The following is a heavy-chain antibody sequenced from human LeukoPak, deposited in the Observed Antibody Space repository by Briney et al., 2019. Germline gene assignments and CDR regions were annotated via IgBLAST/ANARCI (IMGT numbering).Heavy chain of an antibody. D-gene: IGHD6-13*01. J-gene: IGHJ5*02. V-gene: IGHV4-34*01. CDR3: ARPVRFFGSSWYGRWFDP. CDR1: GGSFSGYY. CDR2: INHSGST. Sequence: SETLSLTCAVYGGSFSGYYCSWIRQPPGKGLEWIGEINHSGSTNYNPSLKSRVTISVDTSKNQFSLKLSSVTAADTAVYYCARPVRFFGSSWYGRWFDPWGQGTLVTVSS.